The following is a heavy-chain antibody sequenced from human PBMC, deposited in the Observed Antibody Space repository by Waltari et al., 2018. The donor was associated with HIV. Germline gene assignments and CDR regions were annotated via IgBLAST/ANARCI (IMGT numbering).Heavy chain of an antibody. CDR3: ARGVDDCSGGSCYGYYGMDV. CDR2: INHSGST. D-gene: IGHD2-15*01. CDR1: GGSFSGYY. V-gene: IGHV4-34*01. J-gene: IGHJ6*02. Sequence: QVQLQQWGAGLLKPSETLSLTCAVYGGSFSGYYWRWIRQPPGTGREWIGEINHSGSTNYNPSLKSRVTISVDTSKNQFSLKLSSVTAADTAVYYCARGVDDCSGGSCYGYYGMDVWGQGTTVTVSS.